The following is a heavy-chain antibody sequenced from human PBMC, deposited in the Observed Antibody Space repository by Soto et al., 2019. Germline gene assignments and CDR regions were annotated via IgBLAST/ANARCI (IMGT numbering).Heavy chain of an antibody. V-gene: IGHV3-48*04. D-gene: IGHD3-9*01. CDR2: ISSSSSTI. Sequence: PGGSLRLSCAASGFTFSSYSMNWVRQAPGKGLEWVSYISSSSSTINYADSVKGRFTISRDNAKKSLYLQMNSLRAEDTALYYCASGRGYDILTGYYPYFDDWGQGTLVTVSS. CDR3: ASGRGYDILTGYYPYFDD. J-gene: IGHJ4*02. CDR1: GFTFSSYS.